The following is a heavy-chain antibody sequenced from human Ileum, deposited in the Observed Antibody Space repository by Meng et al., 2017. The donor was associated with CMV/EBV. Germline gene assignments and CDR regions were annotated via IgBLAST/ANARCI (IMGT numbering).Heavy chain of an antibody. CDR1: RFTFSHYF. J-gene: IGHJ4*02. Sequence: GESLKISCASSRFTFSHYFMSWIRQAPGKGLEWLSYISNSGSSIYYADSVKGRFTISRDNAKNSLYLQMNSLRADDTAVYYCAGRRDYFDSWGQGTLVTVSS. CDR2: ISNSGSSI. V-gene: IGHV3-11*04. CDR3: AGRRDYFDS. D-gene: IGHD1-26*01.